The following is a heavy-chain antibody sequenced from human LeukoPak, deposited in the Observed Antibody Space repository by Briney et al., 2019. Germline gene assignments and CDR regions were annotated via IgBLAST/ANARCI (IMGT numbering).Heavy chain of an antibody. D-gene: IGHD6-19*01. V-gene: IGHV3-21*01. CDR1: GFTFSSHG. CDR3: ARGGIAVAGTIVAFDI. CDR2: ISSSSSYI. Sequence: PGGSLRLSCAVSGFTFSSHGMNWVRQAPGKGLEWVSSISSSSSYIYYADSVKGRFTISRDNAKNSLYLQMNSLRAEDTAVYYCARGGIAVAGTIVAFDIWGQGTMVTVSS. J-gene: IGHJ3*02.